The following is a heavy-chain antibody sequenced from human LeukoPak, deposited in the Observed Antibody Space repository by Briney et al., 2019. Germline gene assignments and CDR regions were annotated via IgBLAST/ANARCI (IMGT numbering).Heavy chain of an antibody. CDR3: AGGLVDCRSTSCYVSANNWFDP. CDR1: GFVFRSNW. D-gene: IGHD2-2*01. J-gene: IGHJ5*02. Sequence: GGSLRLSCAASGFVFRSNWMSWVRQAPGKGRAWVANINQDGTKNYYVDSVKGRFTISRDNAKNSLYLQMNSLRAEDTAVYYCAGGLVDCRSTSCYVSANNWFDPWGQGTLVTVSS. CDR2: INQDGTKN. V-gene: IGHV3-7*05.